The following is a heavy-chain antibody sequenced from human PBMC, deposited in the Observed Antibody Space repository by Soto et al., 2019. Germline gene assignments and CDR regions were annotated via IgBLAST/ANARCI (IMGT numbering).Heavy chain of an antibody. D-gene: IGHD3-3*01. CDR2: IIPMTGTP. J-gene: IGHJ5*02. CDR1: GGIFSSFS. Sequence: QVQLVQSGAEVKTPGSSVEVSCKASGGIFSSFSITWVRQVPGHGLEWMGGIIPMTGTPNYAEKFQGRLTLTADAHTRTAYLLRSSLKSADTPVYYCEWGPLLRGATSWLEAWGQGTEVFVSS. CDR3: EWGPLLRGATSWLEA. V-gene: IGHV1-69*01.